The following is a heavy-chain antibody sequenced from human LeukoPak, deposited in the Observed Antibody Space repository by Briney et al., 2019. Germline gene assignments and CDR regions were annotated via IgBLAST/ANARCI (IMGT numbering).Heavy chain of an antibody. CDR3: ARDGTPTSLYYYYYYRDV. J-gene: IGHJ6*03. CDR1: GGTFSSYA. Sequence: SVKVSCKASGGTFSSYAISWVRQAPGQGLEWMGGIIPIFGTANYAQKFQGRVTITADESTSTAYMELSSLRSEDTAVYYCARDGTPTSLYYYYYYRDVWGKGPTVTVSS. V-gene: IGHV1-69*13. D-gene: IGHD1-26*01. CDR2: IIPIFGTA.